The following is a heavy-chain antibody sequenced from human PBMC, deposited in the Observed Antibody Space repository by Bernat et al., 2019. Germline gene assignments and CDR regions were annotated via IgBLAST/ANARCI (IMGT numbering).Heavy chain of an antibody. CDR3: ARDLLPYYYDSSGYYGLGY. D-gene: IGHD3-22*01. CDR2: IYSGGST. CDR1: GFTVSSNY. V-gene: IGHV3-66*01. Sequence: EVQLVESGGGLVQAGGSLRLSCAASGFTVSSNYMSWVRQAPGKGLEWVSVIYSGGSTYYADSVKGRFTISRDNSKNTLYLQMNSLRAEDTAVYYCARDLLPYYYDSSGYYGLGYWGQGTLVTVSS. J-gene: IGHJ4*02.